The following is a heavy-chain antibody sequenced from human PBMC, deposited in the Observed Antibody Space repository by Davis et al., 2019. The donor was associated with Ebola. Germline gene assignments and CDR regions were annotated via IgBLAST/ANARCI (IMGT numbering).Heavy chain of an antibody. Sequence: PGGSLRLSCVASGFAFNNYAMSWVRQAPGKGLEWVSGISANGESPNYADSVKGRFTVSRDNSKNTLYLQMASLRGEDTAVYYCVKGDFVAARPGTYWGQGTLVTVSS. CDR1: GFAFNNYA. V-gene: IGHV3-23*01. J-gene: IGHJ4*02. CDR3: VKGDFVAARPGTY. CDR2: ISANGESP. D-gene: IGHD6-6*01.